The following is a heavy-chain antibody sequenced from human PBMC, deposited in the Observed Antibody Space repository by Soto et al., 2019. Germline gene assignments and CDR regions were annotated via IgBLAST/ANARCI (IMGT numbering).Heavy chain of an antibody. CDR2: INHSGST. D-gene: IGHD2-2*01. CDR1: GGSFIGYY. V-gene: IGHV4-34*01. CDR3: ASDQYCSSTSCSSL. J-gene: IGHJ4*02. Sequence: QVQLQQWGAGLLKPSETLSLTCAVYGGSFIGYYWSWIRQPPGKGLEWIGEINHSGSTNYNPSLKSRVTISVDTSKNQFSLKLSSVTAADTAVYYCASDQYCSSTSCSSLWGQGTLVTVSS.